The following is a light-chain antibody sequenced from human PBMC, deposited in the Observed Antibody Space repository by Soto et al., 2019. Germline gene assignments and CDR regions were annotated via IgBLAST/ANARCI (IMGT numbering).Light chain of an antibody. CDR3: SSHAGIINVV. Sequence: QSALTQPPSASGSPGQSVTISCTGTSSDVGGYNYVSWYQQHPGKAPKLMIYEVTKRTSGVTDRFSGSKSGNTASLTVSGLLAEDEADYYCSSHAGIINVVFGGGTKLTVL. CDR2: EVT. CDR1: SSDVGGYNY. J-gene: IGLJ3*02. V-gene: IGLV2-8*01.